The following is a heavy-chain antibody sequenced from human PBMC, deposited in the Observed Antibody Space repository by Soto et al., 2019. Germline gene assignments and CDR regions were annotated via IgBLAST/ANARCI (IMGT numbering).Heavy chain of an antibody. CDR2: ISYDGSNK. CDR3: ARGRQLWWVDY. J-gene: IGHJ4*02. Sequence: QVQLVESGGGVVQPGRSLRLSCAASGFTFSSYVMHWVRQAPGKGLEWVAVISYDGSNKYYADSVKGRFSISRDNSKNTLYLQMNTLTAEDTAVYYCARGRQLWWVDYWGQGTLVTVSS. CDR1: GFTFSSYV. V-gene: IGHV3-30-3*01. D-gene: IGHD5-18*01.